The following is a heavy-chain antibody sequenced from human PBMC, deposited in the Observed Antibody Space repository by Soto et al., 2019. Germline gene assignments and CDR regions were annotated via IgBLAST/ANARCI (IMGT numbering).Heavy chain of an antibody. V-gene: IGHV4-4*07. CDR2: FYASGYT. Sequence: PSETLSPTCAVSGGSISNYYWSWIRQPAGKGLEWIGRFYASGYTNYNPSLKSRVTMSLDISKNQFSLRLSSVTAADTAVYYCARGNQVAMSDYWGQGTLVTVSS. CDR1: GGSISNYY. CDR3: ARGNQVAMSDY. J-gene: IGHJ4*02.